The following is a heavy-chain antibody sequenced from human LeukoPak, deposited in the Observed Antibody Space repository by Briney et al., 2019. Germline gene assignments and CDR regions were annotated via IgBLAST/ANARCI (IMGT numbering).Heavy chain of an antibody. J-gene: IGHJ4*02. Sequence: SETLSLTCTVSGGSISSYYWSWIRQPPGKGLEWIGYIYYSGSTNYNPSLKSRVTISVDTSKNQFSLKLSSVTAADTAVYYCARAYYGGNSDYFDYWGQGTLVTVSS. D-gene: IGHD4-23*01. CDR1: GGSISSYY. CDR2: IYYSGST. V-gene: IGHV4-59*08. CDR3: ARAYYGGNSDYFDY.